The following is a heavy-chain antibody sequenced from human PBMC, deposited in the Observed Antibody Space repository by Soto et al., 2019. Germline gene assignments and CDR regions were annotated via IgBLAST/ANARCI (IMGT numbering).Heavy chain of an antibody. Sequence: QVQLQQWGAGLLKPSETLSLTCAVYGGSFRGYCWSWIRQPPGKGLEWIGELNHSGSTNYNPSLKGRVTISVDTSKNQFALKLSYVTAADTAVYYCASRATSSGYYFGYWGQGTLVTVSS. D-gene: IGHD3-22*01. CDR3: ASRATSSGYYFGY. CDR2: LNHSGST. CDR1: GGSFRGYC. J-gene: IGHJ4*02. V-gene: IGHV4-34*01.